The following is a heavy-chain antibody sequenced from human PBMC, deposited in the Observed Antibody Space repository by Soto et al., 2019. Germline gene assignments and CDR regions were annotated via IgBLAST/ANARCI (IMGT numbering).Heavy chain of an antibody. CDR2: INHSGST. V-gene: IGHV4-34*01. J-gene: IGHJ5*02. Sequence: QVQLQQWGAGLLKPSETLSLTCAVYGGSFSGYYWSWIRQHPGKGLEWIGEINHSGSTNYHPSLKSRVTIAVDTSKNQFSLKLSSVTAADTAVYYCARAKYYDGSGSYYNSKYNWFDPWGQGTLVTVSS. CDR3: ARAKYYDGSGSYYNSKYNWFDP. CDR1: GGSFSGYY. D-gene: IGHD3-10*01.